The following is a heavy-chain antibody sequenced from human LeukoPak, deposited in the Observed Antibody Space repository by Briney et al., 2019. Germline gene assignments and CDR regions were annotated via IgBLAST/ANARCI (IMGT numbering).Heavy chain of an antibody. J-gene: IGHJ4*02. CDR2: ISAYNGNT. D-gene: IGHD3-10*01. V-gene: IGHV1-18*01. CDR1: GYTFTSYG. CDR3: ARGEYYGSGSYPFDY. Sequence: ASVKVSCKASGYTFTSYGISWVRQAPGQRLEWMGWISAYNGNTNYGQKLQGRVTLTTDTSTSTAYMDLRSLRSDDTAVYYCARGEYYGSGSYPFDYWGQGTLVTVSS.